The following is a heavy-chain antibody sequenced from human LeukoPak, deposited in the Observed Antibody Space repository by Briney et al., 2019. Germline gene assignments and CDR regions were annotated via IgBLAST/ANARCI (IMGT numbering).Heavy chain of an antibody. CDR1: GGSISSSSYY. V-gene: IGHV4-39*01. Sequence: PSETLSLTCTVSGGSISSSSYYWGWIRQPPGKGLEWIGSIYYSGSTYYNPSLKSRVTISVDTSKNQSSLKLSSVTAADTAVYYCASPAGGLSGSYEYRRSFDYWGQGTLVTVSS. D-gene: IGHD1-26*01. CDR3: ASPAGGLSGSYEYRRSFDY. J-gene: IGHJ4*02. CDR2: IYYSGST.